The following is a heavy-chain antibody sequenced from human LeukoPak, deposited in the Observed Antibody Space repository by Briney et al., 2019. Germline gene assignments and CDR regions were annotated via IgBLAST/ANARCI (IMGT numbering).Heavy chain of an antibody. Sequence: PGGSLRLCCAASGCTFSSYAMSWVRQAPGKGLEWVSAISGSGGSTYYADSVKGRFTISRDNSKNTLYLQMNSLRAEDTAVYYCARRAGAYSHPYDYWGQGTLVTVSS. CDR2: ISGSGGST. V-gene: IGHV3-23*01. J-gene: IGHJ4*02. CDR3: ARRAGAYSHPYDY. CDR1: GCTFSSYA. D-gene: IGHD4/OR15-4a*01.